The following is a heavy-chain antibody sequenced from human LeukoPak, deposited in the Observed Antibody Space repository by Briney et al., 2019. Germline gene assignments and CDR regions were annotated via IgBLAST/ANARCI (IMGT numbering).Heavy chain of an antibody. CDR1: GYTFTSYY. J-gene: IGHJ4*02. Sequence: GASVKVSCKASGYTFTSYYMHWVRRAPGQGREWMGIINPSGGSTSYAQKSQGRVTMTRDTSTSTVYMELSSLRSEDTAVYYCARVQRITMVRGVMGFDYWGQGTLVTVSS. CDR2: INPSGGST. CDR3: ARVQRITMVRGVMGFDY. D-gene: IGHD3-10*01. V-gene: IGHV1-46*01.